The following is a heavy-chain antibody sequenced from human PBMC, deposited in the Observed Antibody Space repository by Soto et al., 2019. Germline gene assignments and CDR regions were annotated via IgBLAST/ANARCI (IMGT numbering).Heavy chain of an antibody. CDR3: ARDRRGYFDY. V-gene: IGHV4-30-2*01. CDR1: VGSISSGGYS. D-gene: IGHD1-26*01. Sequence: QLQLQESGSGLVKPSQTLSLTCAVSVGSISSGGYSWIWIRQPPGKGLEWIGYSYPSGSTYYNPCLRSRVTISVDRSKNQFSLKLSSVTAADTAVYYCARDRRGYFDYWGQGTLVTVSS. CDR2: SYPSGST. J-gene: IGHJ4*02.